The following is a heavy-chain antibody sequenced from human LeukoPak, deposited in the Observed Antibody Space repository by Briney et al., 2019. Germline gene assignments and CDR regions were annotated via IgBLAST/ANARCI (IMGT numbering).Heavy chain of an antibody. Sequence: GGSLRLSCAASGFTFSNYWMHWVRQAPGKGLVWVSRINSDGSSTSYADNVKGRFTISRDNAKNTLYLQMNSLRAEDTAVYYCARDYYGSGKVFDYWGQGTLVTVSS. CDR1: GFTFSNYW. J-gene: IGHJ4*02. CDR3: ARDYYGSGKVFDY. D-gene: IGHD3-10*01. V-gene: IGHV3-74*01. CDR2: INSDGSST.